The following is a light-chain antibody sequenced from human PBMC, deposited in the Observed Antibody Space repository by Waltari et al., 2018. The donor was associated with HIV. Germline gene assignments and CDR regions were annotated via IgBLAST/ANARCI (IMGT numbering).Light chain of an antibody. Sequence: QSALTQPASVSGSPGQSITISCTGTGSDVRGYNYVAWYQQRPGAAPKLLIYEVRNRPSGISNRFSGSKSGNTASLTISGLQAEDEADYYCSSYTDTTTLGVVFGGGTKLTVL. CDR1: GSDVRGYNY. CDR3: SSYTDTTTLGVV. CDR2: EVR. J-gene: IGLJ2*01. V-gene: IGLV2-14*01.